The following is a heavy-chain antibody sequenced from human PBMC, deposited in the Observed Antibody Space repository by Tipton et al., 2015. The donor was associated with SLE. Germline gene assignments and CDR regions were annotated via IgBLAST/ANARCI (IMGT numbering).Heavy chain of an antibody. CDR3: ARAPQNYFDY. CDR1: GGSFSGYY. J-gene: IGHJ4*02. Sequence: LRLSCAVYGGSFSGYYWSWIRQPPGKGLEWIGEINHSGSTNYNPSLKSRVTISVDTSKNQFSLKLSSVTAADTAVYYCARAPQNYFDYWGQGTLVTVSS. CDR2: INHSGST. V-gene: IGHV4-34*09.